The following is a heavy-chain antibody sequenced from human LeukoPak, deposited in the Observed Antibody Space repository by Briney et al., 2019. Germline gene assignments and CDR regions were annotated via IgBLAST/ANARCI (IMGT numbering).Heavy chain of an antibody. CDR3: ARGTPGMVVAAIPGSALYGMDV. D-gene: IGHD2-15*01. J-gene: IGHJ6*02. CDR2: IYYSGST. Sequence: KPSETLSLTCTVSGGSISSSSYYWGWIRQPPGKGLEWIGSIYYSGSTYYNPSLKSRVTISVDTSKNQFSLKLSSVTAADTAVYYCARGTPGMVVAAIPGSALYGMDVWGQGTTVTVSS. V-gene: IGHV4-39*01. CDR1: GGSISSSSYY.